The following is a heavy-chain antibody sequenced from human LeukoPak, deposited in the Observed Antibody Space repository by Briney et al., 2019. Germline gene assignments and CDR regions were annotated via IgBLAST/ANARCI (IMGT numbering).Heavy chain of an antibody. CDR1: GFTFSSYV. J-gene: IGHJ4*02. V-gene: IGHV3-30*18. CDR3: AKDYKLLEWFSDY. Sequence: GGSLRLSCAASGFTFSSYVMHWVSQAPGKGLEWVAVISYDGSNKYYADSVKGRLTISRDNSKNTLYLQMNSLRTEDTSVYYCAKDYKLLEWFSDYWGQGTVVTVSS. CDR2: ISYDGSNK. D-gene: IGHD3-3*01.